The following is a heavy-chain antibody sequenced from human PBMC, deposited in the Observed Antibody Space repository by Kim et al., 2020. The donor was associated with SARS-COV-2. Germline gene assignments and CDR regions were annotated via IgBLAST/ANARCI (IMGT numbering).Heavy chain of an antibody. CDR2: IIPILGIA. CDR1: GGTFSSYA. Sequence: SVKVSCKASGGTFSSYAISWVRQAPGQGLEWMGRIIPILGIANYAQKFQGRVTITADKSTSTAYMELSSLRSEDTAVYYCAREVVVPAARDYYYYGMDVWGQGTTVTVSS. CDR3: AREVVVPAARDYYYYGMDV. J-gene: IGHJ6*02. D-gene: IGHD2-2*01. V-gene: IGHV1-69*04.